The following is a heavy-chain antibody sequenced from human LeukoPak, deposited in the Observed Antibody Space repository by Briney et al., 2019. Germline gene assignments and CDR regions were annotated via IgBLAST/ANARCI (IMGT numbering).Heavy chain of an antibody. CDR1: GFAFSTYW. J-gene: IGHJ3*02. D-gene: IGHD7-27*01. CDR2: IRYDGSNK. CDR3: AKVEETSSHNTGGAFDI. Sequence: PGGSLRLSCAASGFAFSTYWMHWVRQAPGKGLEWVAFIRYDGSNKYYADSVKGRFTISRDKSKNTLYLQMNSLRAEDTAVYYCAKVEETSSHNTGGAFDIWGPGTTVTVSS. V-gene: IGHV3-30*02.